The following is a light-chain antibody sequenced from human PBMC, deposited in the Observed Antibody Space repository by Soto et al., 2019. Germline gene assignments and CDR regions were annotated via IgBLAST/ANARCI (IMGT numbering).Light chain of an antibody. CDR3: QQRNIWPPVT. Sequence: EIVLTQSPGTLSLSPGVRASLSCRASQSVTSTYLSWYQQKPGQAPRLLIYGASNRATGIPARFSGSGSGTDFTLTINSLEPEDFGVYYCQQRNIWPPVTFGQGTRLEI. CDR1: QSVTSTY. V-gene: IGKV3-11*01. J-gene: IGKJ5*01. CDR2: GAS.